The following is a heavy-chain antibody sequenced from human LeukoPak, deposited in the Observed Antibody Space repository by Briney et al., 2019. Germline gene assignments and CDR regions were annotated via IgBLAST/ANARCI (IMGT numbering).Heavy chain of an antibody. CDR1: GFTFSSHA. V-gene: IGHV3-30-3*01. D-gene: IGHD6-6*01. CDR3: ARGVRYSSSPNYFDY. CDR2: ISYDGSIK. J-gene: IGHJ4*02. Sequence: PGRSLRLSCAASGFTFSSHAMHWVRQAPGKGLEWVAFISYDGSIKYYADSVKGRFTISRDNSKNTLYLQMNSLRAEDTAVYYCARGVRYSSSPNYFDYWGQGTLVTVSS.